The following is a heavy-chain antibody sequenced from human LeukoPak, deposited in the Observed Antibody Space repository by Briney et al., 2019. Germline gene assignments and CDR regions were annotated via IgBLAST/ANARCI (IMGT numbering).Heavy chain of an antibody. CDR1: GFTFSTYG. D-gene: IGHD6-19*01. CDR3: ARDMSSGWYHLFDY. CDR2: IRNDGTNK. Sequence: GGSLRLSCAASGFTFSTYGMHWVRQAPGKGLEWVAVIRNDGTNKLYTDSVKGRFTISRDNSKNMVSLQMNSLSAEDTAVYYCARDMSSGWYHLFDYWGQGTLVTVSS. J-gene: IGHJ4*02. V-gene: IGHV3-33*01.